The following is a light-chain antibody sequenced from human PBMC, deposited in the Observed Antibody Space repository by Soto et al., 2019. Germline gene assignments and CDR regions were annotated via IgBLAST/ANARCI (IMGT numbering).Light chain of an antibody. V-gene: IGKV1-17*03. CDR2: AAS. Sequence: DIHMTQSPAAMSASVGARVTITCRASQGINNYLDWVQQTPGKVPKRRSDAASNLQRCVPSRVSGSGSGTDVTLTISGLQPEDVATYYCLQDSNYPLTFGGGTKVDIK. J-gene: IGKJ4*01. CDR3: LQDSNYPLT. CDR1: QGINNY.